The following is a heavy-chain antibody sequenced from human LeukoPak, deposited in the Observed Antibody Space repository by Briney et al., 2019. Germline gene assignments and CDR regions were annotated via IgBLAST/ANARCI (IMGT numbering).Heavy chain of an antibody. CDR1: GGSISSSSYY. CDR2: IDYSGST. J-gene: IGHJ5*02. V-gene: IGHV4-61*05. Sequence: PSETLSLTCTVSGGSISSSSYYWGWIRQPPGKGLDWIGYIDYSGSTNYNPSLKSRVTISVDTSQNQFSLKLSSVTAADTAVYYCARFSGYGNCFDPWGQGTLVTVSS. CDR3: ARFSGYGNCFDP. D-gene: IGHD5-12*01.